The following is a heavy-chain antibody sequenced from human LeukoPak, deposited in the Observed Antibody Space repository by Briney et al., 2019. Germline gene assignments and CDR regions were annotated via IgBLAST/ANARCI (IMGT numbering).Heavy chain of an antibody. CDR3: ARGSQQQLVVYYYYGMDV. V-gene: IGHV4-34*01. D-gene: IGHD6-13*01. J-gene: IGHJ6*02. CDR2: INHSGST. Sequence: SETLSLTCAVYGGSFSGYYWSWIRQPPGKGLEWIGEINHSGSTNYNPSLKSRVTISVDTSKNQFSLKLSSVTAADTAVYYCARGSQQQLVVYYYYGMDVWGQGTTVTVSS. CDR1: GGSFSGYY.